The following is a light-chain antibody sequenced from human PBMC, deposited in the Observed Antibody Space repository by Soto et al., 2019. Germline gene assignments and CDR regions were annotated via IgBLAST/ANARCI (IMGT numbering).Light chain of an antibody. CDR3: TSFASRFYFF. CDR2: EVT. V-gene: IGLV2-14*01. CDR1: RSDVGAYNY. Sequence: QSALTQPASVSGSPGQSIAISCTRARSDVGAYNYVSWYQQHPGKAPKLMISEVTNRPSGVSDRFSGSKSGNTASLTISGVRAEDEGDYYCTSFASRFYFFFGRGTKVT. J-gene: IGLJ1*01.